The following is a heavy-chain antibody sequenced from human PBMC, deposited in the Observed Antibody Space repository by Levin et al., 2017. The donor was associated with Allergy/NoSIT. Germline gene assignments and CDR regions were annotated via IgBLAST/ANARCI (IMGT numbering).Heavy chain of an antibody. D-gene: IGHD6-25*01. CDR1: GFTFSSAW. V-gene: IGHV3-15*01. CDR2: IKSKVDGGTT. J-gene: IGHJ4*02. Sequence: PGGSLRLSCTFSGFTFSSAWMNGVRQAPGKGREWVRRIKSKVDGGTTDYAAPVKGRFTISRDDSKNTLNLQMNSLKSEGTAVYFWTADVPGGGFYLKQIEYWGQGLLVTVSS. CDR3: TADVPGGGFYLKQIEY.